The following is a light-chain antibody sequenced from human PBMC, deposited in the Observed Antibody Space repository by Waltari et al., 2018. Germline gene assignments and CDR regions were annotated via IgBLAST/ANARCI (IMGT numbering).Light chain of an antibody. V-gene: IGKV1-NL1*01. Sequence: DIQMTQSPSSLSASVGDRVTITCRASQGISNSLAWYQQKPGKAPKLLLYAASRLERGVPSRFSGSGSGTDYTLTISSLQPEDFATYYCQQYYSTPKWTFGQGTKVEIK. CDR3: QQYYSTPKWT. CDR2: AAS. J-gene: IGKJ1*01. CDR1: QGISNS.